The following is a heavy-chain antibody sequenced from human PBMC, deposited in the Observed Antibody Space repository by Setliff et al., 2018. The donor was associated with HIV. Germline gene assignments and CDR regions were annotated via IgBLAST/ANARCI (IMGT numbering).Heavy chain of an antibody. Sequence: PSETLSLTCTVSGGSISSGSYYWSWIRQPAGKGLEWIGRIYTSGRTNYNYPFKTRATISRDTSKNQFSLRLSSVTATDTAMYYCARHPREETQRNYKFDSWGQGTLVTVSS. CDR1: GGSISSGSYY. D-gene: IGHD1-7*01. J-gene: IGHJ4*02. CDR2: IYTSGRT. CDR3: ARHPREETQRNYKFDS. V-gene: IGHV4-61*02.